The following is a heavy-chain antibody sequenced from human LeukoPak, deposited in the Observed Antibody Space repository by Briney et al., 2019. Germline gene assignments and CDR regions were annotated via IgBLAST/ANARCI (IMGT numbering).Heavy chain of an antibody. CDR2: ITGSGDII. D-gene: IGHD6-19*01. Sequence: GGSLRLSCAASGFTFSTYEMNWVRQAPGKGLEWVSYITGSGDIIYYADSVKGRLTFSRDNAKNSLYLQMNSLRAEDTAVYYCPRGSSGPDYWGQGTLVTVSS. CDR3: PRGSSGPDY. J-gene: IGHJ4*02. V-gene: IGHV3-48*03. CDR1: GFTFSTYE.